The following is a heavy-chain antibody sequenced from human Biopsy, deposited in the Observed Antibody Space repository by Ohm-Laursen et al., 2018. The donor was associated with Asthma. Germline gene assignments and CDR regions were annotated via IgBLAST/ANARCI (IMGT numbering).Heavy chain of an antibody. CDR3: ARAVDYSHYYGIDV. CDR1: GYTFNSAG. CDR2: ISVYNGNT. D-gene: IGHD3-10*01. Sequence: ASESASCKTSGYTFNSAGITCVRQAPGQGLEWMGWISVYNGNTKVAQKLQDRVTMITDTSTSTAYMELRSLRSDDTAVYFCARAVDYSHYYGIDVWGQGTTVTVS. V-gene: IGHV1-18*01. J-gene: IGHJ6*02.